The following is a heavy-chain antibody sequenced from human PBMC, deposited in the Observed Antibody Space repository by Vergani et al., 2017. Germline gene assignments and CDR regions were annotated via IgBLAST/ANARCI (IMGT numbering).Heavy chain of an antibody. V-gene: IGHV4-34*10. D-gene: IGHD2-21*02. CDR3: ARNPYCGGDCYSDAFDI. CDR2: INHSGST. Sequence: QLLLQDSGPGQVKPSETLSLTCAVYGGSFSGYYWSWIRQPPGKGLEWIGEINHSGSTNYNPSLKSRVTISVDTSKNQFSLKLSSVTAADTAVYYCARNPYCGGDCYSDAFDIWGQGTMVTVSS. CDR1: GGSFSGYY. J-gene: IGHJ3*02.